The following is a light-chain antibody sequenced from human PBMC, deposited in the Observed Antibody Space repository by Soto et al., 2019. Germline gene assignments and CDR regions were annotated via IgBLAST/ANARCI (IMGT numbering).Light chain of an antibody. CDR2: EVS. CDR1: SSDVGGYNY. V-gene: IGLV2-8*01. CDR3: SSYTTSSTLV. Sequence: QSALTQPPSASGSPGQSVTISCTGTSSDVGGYNYVSWYQQHPGKAPKLMIYEVSKRPSGVPDRFSGSKSGNTASLTVSGLQAEDEADYYCSSYTTSSTLVCGTGTKVTVL. J-gene: IGLJ1*01.